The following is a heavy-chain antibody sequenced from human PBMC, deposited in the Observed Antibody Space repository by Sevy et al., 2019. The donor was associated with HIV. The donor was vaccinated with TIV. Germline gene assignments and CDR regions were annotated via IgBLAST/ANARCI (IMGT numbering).Heavy chain of an antibody. Sequence: GESLKISCKASGYNFISYWIAWVRQKPGKGLEWVGMVFPGGSDVRHSPTLEGQVTISVDKSISAAYLQWNSLKASDTAIYYCARGGHLSLDDFDFWGLGTMVTVSS. V-gene: IGHV5-51*01. CDR1: GYNFISYW. CDR3: ARGGHLSLDDFDF. D-gene: IGHD2-15*01. CDR2: VFPGGSDV. J-gene: IGHJ3*01.